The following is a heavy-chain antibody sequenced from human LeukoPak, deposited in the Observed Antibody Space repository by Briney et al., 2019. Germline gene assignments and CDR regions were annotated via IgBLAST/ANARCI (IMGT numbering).Heavy chain of an antibody. CDR3: AKKYGSGRYYNLVDY. CDR2: ISGSGGST. V-gene: IGHV3-23*01. D-gene: IGHD3-10*01. J-gene: IGHJ4*02. Sequence: GGSLRLSCAASGFIFTIHAMSGVRQAPGKGLEGVSAISGSGGSTYYADSVKGRFTISRDNSKNTLYLQMNSLRAEDTAVYYCAKKYGSGRYYNLVDYWGQGTLVTVSS. CDR1: GFIFTIHA.